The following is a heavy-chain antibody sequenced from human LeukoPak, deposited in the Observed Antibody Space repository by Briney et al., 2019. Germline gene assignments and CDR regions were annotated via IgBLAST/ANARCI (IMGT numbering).Heavy chain of an antibody. Sequence: SETLSLTCTVSGGSISSYYWSWIRQPPGKGLEWIGYIYYSGSTNYNPSLKSRVTISVDTSKNQFSLKLSSVTAADTAVYYCARDREYSSSSYYGMDVWGQGTRSPSP. D-gene: IGHD6-6*01. CDR2: IYYSGST. CDR1: GGSISSYY. J-gene: IGHJ6*02. CDR3: ARDREYSSSSYYGMDV. V-gene: IGHV4-59*01.